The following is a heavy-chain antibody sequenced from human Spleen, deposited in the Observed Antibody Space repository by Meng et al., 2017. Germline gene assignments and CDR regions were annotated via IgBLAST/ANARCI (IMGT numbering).Heavy chain of an antibody. CDR2: ITTYNGNT. Sequence: QVQLVQSGAEVKKPGASVKVSCKTSGYIFTSYGITWVRQAPGQGLEWMGWITTYNGNTNYAQKFQGRVTMTIDTPTTTAYMELRSLRSDDTAVYYCIRGADWFDPWGQGTLVTVSS. J-gene: IGHJ5*02. V-gene: IGHV1-18*01. CDR3: IRGADWFDP. CDR1: GYIFTSYG.